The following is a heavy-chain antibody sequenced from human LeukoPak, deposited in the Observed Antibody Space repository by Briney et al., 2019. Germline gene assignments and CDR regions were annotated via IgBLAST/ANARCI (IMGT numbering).Heavy chain of an antibody. CDR2: IYSGGST. CDR1: GFTVSSNY. Sequence: GGSLRLSCAASGFTVSSNYMSWVRQAPGKGLEWVSVIYSGGSTYYADSVKGRFTISRDNSKNTLYLQMNSLRAEDTAVYYCARSSGSPTLYYWGQGTLVTVSS. CDR3: ARSSGSPTLYY. J-gene: IGHJ4*02. V-gene: IGHV3-66*01. D-gene: IGHD3-10*01.